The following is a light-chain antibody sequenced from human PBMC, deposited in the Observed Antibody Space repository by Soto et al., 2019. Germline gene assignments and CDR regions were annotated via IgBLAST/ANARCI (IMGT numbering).Light chain of an antibody. Sequence: QSALTQPASVSGSPGQSITISCTGTSGDVGGYNYVSWYQQHPGKAPKLMIYDVSNRPSGVSNRFSGSKSGNTASLTISGLPAEDEADYYCSSYTSSSTLEVFGTGTKLTVL. CDR2: DVS. CDR1: SGDVGGYNY. V-gene: IGLV2-14*01. J-gene: IGLJ1*01. CDR3: SSYTSSSTLEV.